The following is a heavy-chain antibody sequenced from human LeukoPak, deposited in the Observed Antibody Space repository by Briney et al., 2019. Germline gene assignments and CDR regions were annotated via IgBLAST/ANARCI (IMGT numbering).Heavy chain of an antibody. Sequence: GGSLRLSCSASRFTFSSYTMNWVRQAPGKGLEWVSSIDPSSTYIYYADSVKGRFTISRDTSKNTLYLQMNSLRAEDTAVYYCAKGGSASWHSFDCWGQGTLVTVSS. CDR2: IDPSSTYI. V-gene: IGHV3-21*04. CDR3: AKGGSASWHSFDC. D-gene: IGHD2-2*01. CDR1: RFTFSSYT. J-gene: IGHJ4*02.